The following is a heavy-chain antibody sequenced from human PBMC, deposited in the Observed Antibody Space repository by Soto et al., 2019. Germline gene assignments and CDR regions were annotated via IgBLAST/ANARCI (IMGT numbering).Heavy chain of an antibody. CDR2: INHSGST. V-gene: IGHV4-34*01. Sequence: AXGTLSLTCAVYGGSFSGYYWSWIRQPPGKGLEWIGEINHSGSTNYNPSLKSRVTISVDTSKNQFSLKLSSVTAADTAVYYCARGSPATHYYYYYYGMDVWGQGTTVTVSS. J-gene: IGHJ6*02. D-gene: IGHD1-26*01. CDR1: GGSFSGYY. CDR3: ARGSPATHYYYYYYGMDV.